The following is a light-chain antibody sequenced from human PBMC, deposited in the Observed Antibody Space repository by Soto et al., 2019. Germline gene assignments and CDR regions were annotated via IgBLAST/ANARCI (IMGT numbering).Light chain of an antibody. V-gene: IGKV4-1*01. CDR3: QQYYSIPFT. CDR1: QSVLYNSNNKNH. CDR2: GAS. Sequence: DFVMTQAPDSLAVSLGERATINCKSSQSVLYNSNNKNHLGWFQQKPGHPPKLLIYGASFRPSGVPDRFSGSESGTDFTLTISSLQAEDVAVYYCQQYYSIPFTFGQGTKVDIK. J-gene: IGKJ2*01.